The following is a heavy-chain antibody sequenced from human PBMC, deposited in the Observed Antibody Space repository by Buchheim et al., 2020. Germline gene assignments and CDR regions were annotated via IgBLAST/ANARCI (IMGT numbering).Heavy chain of an antibody. V-gene: IGHV4-31*03. CDR2: IYYSGST. Sequence: QVQLQESGPGLVKPSQTLSLTCTVSGGSISSGGYYWSWIRQHPGKGLEWIGYIYYSGSTYYNPSLKSRVTISVDTSKNQFSLKLSSVTAADTAVYYCARGFRTDYSSSWFSFPFGGGFDYWGQGTL. CDR3: ARGFRTDYSSSWFSFPFGGGFDY. J-gene: IGHJ4*02. CDR1: GGSISSGGYY. D-gene: IGHD6-13*01.